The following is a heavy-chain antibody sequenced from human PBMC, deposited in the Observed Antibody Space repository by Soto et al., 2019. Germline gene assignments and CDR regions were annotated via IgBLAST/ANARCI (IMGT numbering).Heavy chain of an antibody. J-gene: IGHJ4*02. CDR2: MYYSRST. Sequence: QLLLQESGPGLVKPSETLSLTCTVSGGSISSSSYYWGWIRQPPGKGLEWIGSMYYSRSTYYNPSLKTRVTISVDTSKNQFSLKLSSVTAADTAVYYCARLRTMVRGVTRPYIDYWGQGALVTVSS. D-gene: IGHD3-10*01. V-gene: IGHV4-39*01. CDR1: GGSISSSSYY. CDR3: ARLRTMVRGVTRPYIDY.